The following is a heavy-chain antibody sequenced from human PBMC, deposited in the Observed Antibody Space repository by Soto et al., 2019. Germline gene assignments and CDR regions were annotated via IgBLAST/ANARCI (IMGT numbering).Heavy chain of an antibody. CDR2: VSPPFRTS. D-gene: IGHD3-10*01. Sequence: QVPLVQSGAEVKKPGSSVKVSCKTSGVSFNNNGIGWVRQAPGHGLEWMGGVSPPFRTSNYARKFQGRISITADASTGTVNMELSSLTSEDTAQYYCARVLYYGSGSYSPYGMDVWGQGTTATVSS. J-gene: IGHJ6*02. CDR3: ARVLYYGSGSYSPYGMDV. CDR1: GVSFNNNG. V-gene: IGHV1-69*01.